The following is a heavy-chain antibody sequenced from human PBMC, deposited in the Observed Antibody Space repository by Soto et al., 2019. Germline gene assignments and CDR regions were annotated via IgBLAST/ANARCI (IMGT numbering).Heavy chain of an antibody. D-gene: IGHD3-10*01. CDR1: GFTFSNAW. V-gene: IGHV3-15*07. CDR3: TTDRERFGELLSYYYYYGMDV. J-gene: IGHJ6*02. Sequence: KPGGSLSLSCTASGFTFSNAWMNWVRQAPGKGLEWVGLIKSKTDGGTTDYAAPVKGRFTISRDDSKNTLYLQMNSLKTEDTAVYYCTTDRERFGELLSYYYYYGMDVWGQGTTVTVSS. CDR2: IKSKTDGGTT.